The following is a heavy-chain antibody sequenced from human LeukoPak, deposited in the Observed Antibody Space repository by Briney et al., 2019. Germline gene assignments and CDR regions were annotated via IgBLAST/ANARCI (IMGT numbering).Heavy chain of an antibody. CDR2: IYHSGST. Sequence: SQTLSLTCAVSGGSISSGGYSWSWIRQPPGKGLEWIGYIYHSGSTYYNPSLKSRVTISVDRSKNQFSLKLSSVTAADTAVYYCARGAVTITMVRGVIVNWFDPWGRGTLVTVSS. D-gene: IGHD3-10*01. J-gene: IGHJ5*02. CDR1: GGSISSGGYS. CDR3: ARGAVTITMVRGVIVNWFDP. V-gene: IGHV4-30-2*01.